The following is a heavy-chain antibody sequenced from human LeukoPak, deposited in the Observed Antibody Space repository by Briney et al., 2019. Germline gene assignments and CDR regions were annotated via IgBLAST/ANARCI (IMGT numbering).Heavy chain of an antibody. Sequence: GGSLRLSRAASVFSFSRYSMNWVRQAPGKGLEWVAYIAYTGTIHYADSVRGRFAISRDNAKNSLYLQLNSLRVEDTAVYYCARDPHSLDYWGQGTRVTVSS. V-gene: IGHV3-48*01. J-gene: IGHJ4*02. CDR1: VFSFSRYS. CDR2: IAYTGTI. CDR3: ARDPHSLDY.